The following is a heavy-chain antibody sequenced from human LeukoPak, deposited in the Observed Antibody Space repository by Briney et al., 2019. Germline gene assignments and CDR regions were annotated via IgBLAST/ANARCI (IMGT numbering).Heavy chain of an antibody. J-gene: IGHJ5*02. CDR2: MNPNSGNT. CDR1: GYTFTSYD. V-gene: IGHV1-8*01. D-gene: IGHD2-2*02. CDR3: ARGIQLYRLLYITAFDP. Sequence: ASVKVSCKASGYTFTSYDINWVRQATGQGLEWMGWMNPNSGNTGYAQKFQGRVTMTRNTSISTAYMELSSLRSEDTAVYYCARGIQLYRLLYITAFDPWGQGTLVTVSS.